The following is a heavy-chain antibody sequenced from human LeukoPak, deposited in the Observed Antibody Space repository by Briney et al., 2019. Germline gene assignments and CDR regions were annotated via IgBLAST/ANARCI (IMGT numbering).Heavy chain of an antibody. CDR3: ARGEEYSSSSGPVDY. V-gene: IGHV3-11*06. D-gene: IGHD6-6*01. Sequence: PGGSLRLSCAASGFTFSDDYMSWIRQAPGKGLVGVSYISSRSNYTNYADSVKGRFTISRDNAKHSLYLQMNSLRAEDTAVYYCARGEEYSSSSGPVDYWGQGTLVTVSS. J-gene: IGHJ4*02. CDR1: GFTFSDDY. CDR2: ISSRSNYT.